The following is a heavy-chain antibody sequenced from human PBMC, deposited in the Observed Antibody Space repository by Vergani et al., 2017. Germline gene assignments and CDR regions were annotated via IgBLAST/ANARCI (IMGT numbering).Heavy chain of an antibody. V-gene: IGHV4-61*02. CDR2: IYTSGST. J-gene: IGHJ5*02. CDR3: ARSLPPLDWFDP. D-gene: IGHD3-16*02. Sequence: QVQLQESGPGLVKPSQTLSLTCTVSGGSISSGSYYWSWIRQPAGKGLEWIGRIYTSGSTNYNPSLKSRVTISVDTSKNQFSLKLSSVTAADTAVYYCARSLPPLDWFDPWGQGTLVTVSS. CDR1: GGSISSGSYY.